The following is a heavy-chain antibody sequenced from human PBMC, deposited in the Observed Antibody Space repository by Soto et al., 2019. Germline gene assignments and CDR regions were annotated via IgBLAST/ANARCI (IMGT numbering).Heavy chain of an antibody. CDR3: ARDLGKYSSGWETPTDYYYYGMDV. CDR1: GGTFSSYA. CDR2: IIPIFGTA. V-gene: IGHV1-69*06. J-gene: IGHJ6*02. D-gene: IGHD6-25*01. Sequence: ASVKVSCKASGGTFSSYAISWVRQAPGQGLEWMGGIIPIFGTANYAQKFQGRVTITADKSTSTAYMELSSLRSEDTAVYYCARDLGKYSSGWETPTDYYYYGMDVWGQGTTVTVSS.